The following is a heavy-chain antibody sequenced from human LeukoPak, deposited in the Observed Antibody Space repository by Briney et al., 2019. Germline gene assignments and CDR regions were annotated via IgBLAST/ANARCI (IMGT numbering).Heavy chain of an antibody. CDR2: IWYDGSNK. CDR1: GFTFSSYG. CDR3: ARDSVRYYYGSGSYYNIDY. D-gene: IGHD3-10*01. Sequence: GGSLRLSCAASGFTFSSYGMHWVRQAPGKGLEWVAVIWYDGSNKYYADSVKGRFTISRDNSKNTLYLQMNSLRAEDTAVYYCARDSVRYYYGSGSYYNIDYWGQGTLVTVSS. J-gene: IGHJ4*02. V-gene: IGHV3-33*01.